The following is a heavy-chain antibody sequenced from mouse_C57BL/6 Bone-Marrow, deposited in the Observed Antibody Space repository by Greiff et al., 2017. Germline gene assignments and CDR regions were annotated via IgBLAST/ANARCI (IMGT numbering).Heavy chain of an antibody. CDR3: AYDYDGSFDY. J-gene: IGHJ2*01. D-gene: IGHD2-4*01. CDR2: ISSGSSTI. Sequence: HLVESGGGLVKPGGSLKLSCAASGFTFSDYGMHWVRQAPEKGLEWVAYISSGSSTIYYADTVKGRFTISRDNAKNTLFLQMTSLRSEDTAMYYCAYDYDGSFDYWGQGTTRTVSS. V-gene: IGHV5-17*01. CDR1: GFTFSDYG.